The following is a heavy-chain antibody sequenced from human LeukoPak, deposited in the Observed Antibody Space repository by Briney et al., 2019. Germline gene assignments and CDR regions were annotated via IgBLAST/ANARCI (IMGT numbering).Heavy chain of an antibody. D-gene: IGHD1-1*01. J-gene: IGHJ4*02. Sequence: GSLRLSCAASGFTVSSNYMSWVRQAPGKGLEWIGYISYTVTSNYNPSLKSRVTISVDTSKNQFSLKLSSVTAADTAVYYCARVGDWNDLVYWGQGTLVTVSS. CDR1: GFTVSSNY. CDR2: ISYTVTS. CDR3: ARVGDWNDLVY. V-gene: IGHV4-59*02.